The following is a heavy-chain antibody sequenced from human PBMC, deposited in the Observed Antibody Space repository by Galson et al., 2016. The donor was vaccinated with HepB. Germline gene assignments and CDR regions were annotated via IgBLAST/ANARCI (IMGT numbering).Heavy chain of an antibody. J-gene: IGHJ6*02. CDR3: ARTGPFGDTIFGVVLGSYGMDV. D-gene: IGHD3-3*01. CDR2: INPSGGST. CDR1: GYTFTSYY. Sequence: SVKVSCKASGYTFTSYYMHWVRQAPGQGLEWMGIINPSGGSTTFPQKFQGRVTMTRDTSTSTVYMELSSLRSEDTAVYYCARTGPFGDTIFGVVLGSYGMDVWGQGTTVTVSS. V-gene: IGHV1-46*01.